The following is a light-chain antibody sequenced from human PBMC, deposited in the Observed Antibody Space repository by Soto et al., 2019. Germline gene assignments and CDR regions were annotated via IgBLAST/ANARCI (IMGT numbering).Light chain of an antibody. V-gene: IGLV1-44*01. CDR2: NND. Sequence: QSVPTQPPSASGTPGQRVTISCSGTSSNVGSNTVSWYQRLPGTAPKLLMFNNDQRPSGVPDRFSGSKSGTSASLAISGLQSEDEGEYFCAVWDDSLNGPLFGGGTKLTVL. CDR3: AVWDDSLNGPL. CDR1: SSNVGSNT. J-gene: IGLJ2*01.